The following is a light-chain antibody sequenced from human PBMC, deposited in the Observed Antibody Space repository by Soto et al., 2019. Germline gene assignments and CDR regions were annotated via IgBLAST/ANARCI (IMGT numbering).Light chain of an antibody. Sequence: DIQMTQSPSTLSASVGDRVTITCRASQSISGSLAWYQQKPGKATKFLIYKASSLQSGVPSRFSGSGSGTEFTLTISSLQPDDFAIYYCQQHESYPWTFGQGTKVEIK. CDR1: QSISGS. J-gene: IGKJ1*01. CDR3: QQHESYPWT. CDR2: KAS. V-gene: IGKV1-5*03.